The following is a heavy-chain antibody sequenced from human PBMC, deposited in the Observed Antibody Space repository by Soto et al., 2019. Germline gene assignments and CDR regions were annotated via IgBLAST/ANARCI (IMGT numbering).Heavy chain of an antibody. CDR2: IIPISGTA. D-gene: IGHD6-19*01. V-gene: IGHV1-69*13. J-gene: IGHJ4*02. CDR1: GSPFCSYA. Sequence: GASVKVFCAASGSPFCSYAMSWGRQAPGQGLEWIGGIIPISGTANCPQKLEGKVTITAGESTSTAYMELSSLRSEDTAVYYCARVYVAPESSAWPFDYWRQGALVTVSS. CDR3: ARVYVAPESSAWPFDY.